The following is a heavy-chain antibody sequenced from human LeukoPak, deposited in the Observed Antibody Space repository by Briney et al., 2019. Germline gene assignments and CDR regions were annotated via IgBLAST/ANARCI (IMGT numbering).Heavy chain of an antibody. V-gene: IGHV3-23*01. CDR1: GFTFSSYA. Sequence: PGGSLRLSCAASGFTFSSYAMSWVRQAPGKGREWVSAISGSGGSTYYADSVKGRFTISRDNSKNTLYLQMNSLRAEDTAVYYCAKSVSYDSSGYFPFDYWGQGTLVTVSS. CDR3: AKSVSYDSSGYFPFDY. CDR2: ISGSGGST. D-gene: IGHD3-22*01. J-gene: IGHJ4*02.